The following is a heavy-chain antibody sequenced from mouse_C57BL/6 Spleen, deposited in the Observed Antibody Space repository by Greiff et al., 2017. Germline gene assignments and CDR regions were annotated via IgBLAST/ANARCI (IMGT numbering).Heavy chain of an antibody. CDR3: APFISSHYYAMDY. CDR1: GYTFTSYW. CDR2: IHPNSGST. V-gene: IGHV1-64*01. J-gene: IGHJ4*01. Sequence: QVQLQQPGAELVKPGASVKLSCKASGYTFTSYWMHWVKQRPGQGLEWIGMIHPNSGSTNYNEKFKSKATLTVDKSSSTAYMQLSSLTSEDSAVYYCAPFISSHYYAMDYWGQGTSVTVSS. D-gene: IGHD1-1*01.